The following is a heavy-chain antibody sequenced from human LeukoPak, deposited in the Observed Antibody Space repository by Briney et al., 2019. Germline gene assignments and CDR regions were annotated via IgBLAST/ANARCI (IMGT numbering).Heavy chain of an antibody. Sequence: SETLSLTCAVYGGSFSGYYGSWIRQPPGKGLECIGEINHSGSTNYTPSLKSRVTISVDTPKNQFSLKLSSVTAADTAVYYCARGEDWFDPWGQGTLVTVSS. J-gene: IGHJ5*02. V-gene: IGHV4-34*01. CDR3: ARGEDWFDP. CDR2: INHSGST. CDR1: GGSFSGYY.